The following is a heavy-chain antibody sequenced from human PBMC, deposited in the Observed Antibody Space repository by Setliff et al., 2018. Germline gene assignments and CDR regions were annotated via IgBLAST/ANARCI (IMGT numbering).Heavy chain of an antibody. J-gene: IGHJ3*02. Sequence: SETLSLTCSVSGASITSGGFYWTWIRQPAGKGLEWIGHISPSGSTTYNPSVKSRVTISLDTSKNHFSLKLDSVTAADTAIYYCARGGGRIRQLGATGVHTFDIWGQGTMVTVSS. CDR3: ARGGGRIRQLGATGVHTFDI. CDR2: ISPSGST. V-gene: IGHV4-61*09. CDR1: GASITSGGFY. D-gene: IGHD1-1*01.